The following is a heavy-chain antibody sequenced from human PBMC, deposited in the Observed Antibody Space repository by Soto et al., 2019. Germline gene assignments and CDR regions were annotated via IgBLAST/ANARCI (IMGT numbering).Heavy chain of an antibody. CDR3: ARRIVATETFDY. J-gene: IGHJ4*02. V-gene: IGHV4-31*03. Sequence: PSETLSLTCTVSGDSIMRDSYYWNWIRQHPGKGLEWIGYIYYSGTTAYNPSLKTRVTISPDTSKNQFSLNLTSVTAADTAVYYCARRIVATETFDYWGQGTLVTVCS. CDR2: IYYSGTT. D-gene: IGHD5-12*01. CDR1: GDSIMRDSYY.